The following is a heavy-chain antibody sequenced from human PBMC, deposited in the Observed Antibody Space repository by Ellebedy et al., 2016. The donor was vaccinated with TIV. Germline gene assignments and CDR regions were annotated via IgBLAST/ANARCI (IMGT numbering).Heavy chain of an antibody. D-gene: IGHD5-18*01. J-gene: IGHJ4*02. Sequence: ESLKISCAVSGFTVSGNYMSWIRQPPGKGLEWIGEINHSGNTNYNPSLKSRVTISVDTSKNQFSLNLNSVTAADTAAYYCARGGTFSHGLWYFDYWGQGTLVTVPS. CDR2: INHSGNT. V-gene: IGHV4-34*01. CDR3: ARGGTFSHGLWYFDY. CDR1: GFTVSGNY.